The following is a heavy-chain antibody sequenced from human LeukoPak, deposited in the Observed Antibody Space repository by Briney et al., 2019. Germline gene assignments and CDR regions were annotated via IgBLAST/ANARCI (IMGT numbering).Heavy chain of an antibody. D-gene: IGHD4/OR15-4a*01. J-gene: IGHJ4*02. V-gene: IGHV3-23*01. CDR2: ISGSGGST. CDR1: GFTFSSSA. Sequence: GGSLRLSCAASGFTFSSSAMSWVRQAPGKGLEWVSGISGSGGSTYYADSVKGRCTISRDNSKNTLYLQMNRLRAEDTAVYYCARRAGAYSHPYDYWGQGTLVTVSS. CDR3: ARRAGAYSHPYDY.